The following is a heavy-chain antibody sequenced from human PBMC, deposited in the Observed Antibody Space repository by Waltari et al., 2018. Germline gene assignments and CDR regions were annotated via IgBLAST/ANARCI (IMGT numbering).Heavy chain of an antibody. V-gene: IGHV3-74*01. CDR2: INGDGYGS. CDR1: GFTFSDYW. Sequence: EVQLLEAGGDLVQPGGSLRLSCAASGFTFSDYWMHWVRQAPGKGLVWVGLINGDGYGSTYSDSVQGRFTISRDNTKNTVYLKLNSLRADDTAVYYCARKGGRGYTYGPFYFDSWGRGTLVTVSS. D-gene: IGHD5-18*01. CDR3: ARKGGRGYTYGPFYFDS. J-gene: IGHJ4*02.